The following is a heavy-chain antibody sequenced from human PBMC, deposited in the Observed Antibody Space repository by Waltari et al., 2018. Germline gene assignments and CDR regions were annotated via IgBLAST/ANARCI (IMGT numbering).Heavy chain of an antibody. CDR2: IYHSGST. D-gene: IGHD6-13*01. Sequence: QVQLQESGPGLVKHSETLSLTCAVSGYSISSGYYWGWIRQPPGKGLEWIGSIYHSGSTYYNPSLKSRVTISVDTSKNQFSLKLSSVTAADTAVYYCARDPHGFPSSRPPHWGQGTLVTVSS. V-gene: IGHV4-38-2*02. J-gene: IGHJ4*02. CDR3: ARDPHGFPSSRPPH. CDR1: GYSISSGYY.